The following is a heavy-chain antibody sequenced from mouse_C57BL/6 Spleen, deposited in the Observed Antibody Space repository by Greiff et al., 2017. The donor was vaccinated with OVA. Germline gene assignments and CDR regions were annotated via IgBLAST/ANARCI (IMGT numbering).Heavy chain of an antibody. V-gene: IGHV5-4*01. Sequence: EVKVVESGGGLVKPGGSLKLSCAASGFTFSSYAMSWVRQTPEKRLEWVATISDGGSYTYYPDNVKGRFTISRDNAKNNLYLQMSHLKSEDTAMYYCAREHDYDGGFAYWGQGTLVTVSA. CDR1: GFTFSSYA. CDR2: ISDGGSYT. D-gene: IGHD2-4*01. J-gene: IGHJ3*01. CDR3: AREHDYDGGFAY.